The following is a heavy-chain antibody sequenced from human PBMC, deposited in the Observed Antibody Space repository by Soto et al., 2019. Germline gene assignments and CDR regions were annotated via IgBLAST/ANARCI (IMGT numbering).Heavy chain of an antibody. J-gene: IGHJ6*02. D-gene: IGHD3-10*01. Sequence: GGSLRLSCAVSGFPFSSYVMTWVRQAPGKGLEWVSVISGGGGSTNYAESVKGRFTISRDNSENTLYLQMNSLRAEDTAVYYCAKAVTLVRGINPYSYGLDVWGQGTTVTVSS. CDR3: AKAVTLVRGINPYSYGLDV. V-gene: IGHV3-23*01. CDR2: ISGGGGST. CDR1: GFPFSSYV.